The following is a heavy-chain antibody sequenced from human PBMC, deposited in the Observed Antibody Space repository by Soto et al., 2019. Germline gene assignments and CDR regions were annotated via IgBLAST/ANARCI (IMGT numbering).Heavy chain of an antibody. CDR2: IYYSGST. J-gene: IGHJ4*02. CDR3: ARQNALDFDY. CDR1: VGSISSYY. V-gene: IGHV4-59*01. Sequence: PSETLSLACTVSVGSISSYYWSWIRQPPGKGLEWIGYIYYSGSTNYNPSLKSRVTISVDTSKNQFSLKLSSVTAADTAVYYCARQNALDFDYWGQGTLVTVSS. D-gene: IGHD6-13*01.